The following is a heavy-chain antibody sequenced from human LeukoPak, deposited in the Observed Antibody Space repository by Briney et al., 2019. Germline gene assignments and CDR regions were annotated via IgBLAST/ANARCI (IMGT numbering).Heavy chain of an antibody. CDR3: AGITRAVAGTLGAFDI. Sequence: GGSLRLSCAASGFTVSSNYMSWVRQAPGKGLEWVSVIYSGGSTYYADSVKGRFTISRDNFKNTLYLQMNSLRAEDTAVYYCAGITRAVAGTLGAFDIWGQGTMVTVSS. D-gene: IGHD6-19*01. CDR2: IYSGGST. J-gene: IGHJ3*02. V-gene: IGHV3-53*01. CDR1: GFTVSSNY.